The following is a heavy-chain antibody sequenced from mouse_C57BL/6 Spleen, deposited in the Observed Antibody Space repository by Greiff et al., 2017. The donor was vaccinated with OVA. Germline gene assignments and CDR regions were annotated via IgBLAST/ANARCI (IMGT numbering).Heavy chain of an antibody. CDR1: GYTFTDYE. V-gene: IGHV1-15*01. J-gene: IGHJ2*01. CDR3: TRRRGRYYGSSSYYFDY. D-gene: IGHD1-1*01. Sequence: VQLQQSGAELVRPGASVTLSCKASGYTFTDYEMHWVKQTPVHGLEWIGAIDPETGGTAYNQKFKGKAILTADKSSSTAYMELRSLTSEDSAVYYCTRRRGRYYGSSSYYFDYWGKGTTLTVSS. CDR2: IDPETGGT.